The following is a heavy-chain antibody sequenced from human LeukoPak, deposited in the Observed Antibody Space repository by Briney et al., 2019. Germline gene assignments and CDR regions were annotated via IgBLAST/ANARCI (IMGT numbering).Heavy chain of an antibody. CDR2: IYYSGST. J-gene: IGHJ4*02. D-gene: IGHD5-18*01. Sequence: SETLSLTCTVSGGSISSSSYYWGWIRQPPGKGLEWIGSIYYSGSTYYNPSLKSRVTISVDTSKNQFSLKLSSVTAADTAVYYCATLTWIQLWLDYWGQGTLVTVSS. CDR1: GGSISSSSYY. V-gene: IGHV4-39*01. CDR3: ATLTWIQLWLDY.